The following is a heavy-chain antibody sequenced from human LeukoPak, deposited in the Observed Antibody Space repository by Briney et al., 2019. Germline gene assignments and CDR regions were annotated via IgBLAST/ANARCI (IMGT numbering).Heavy chain of an antibody. CDR1: GYTFTGHY. D-gene: IGHD2-2*01. CDR2: INPNSGDT. Sequence: ASVKVSCKASGYTFTGHYMYWVPQAPGQGLEWMGWINPNSGDTNYAQKFQGRVTMTRDTSISTAYMDLNRLTSDDTAVYYCARRLTTSQDLDYWGQGTLVTVSS. CDR3: ARRLTTSQDLDY. J-gene: IGHJ4*02. V-gene: IGHV1-2*02.